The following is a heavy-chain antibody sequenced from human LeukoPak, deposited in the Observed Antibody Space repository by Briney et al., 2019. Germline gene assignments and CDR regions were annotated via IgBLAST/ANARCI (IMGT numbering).Heavy chain of an antibody. CDR2: MNPNSGNT. J-gene: IGHJ5*02. V-gene: IGHV1-8*01. D-gene: IGHD5-12*01. CDR3: ARMDRGYDNIRITWFDP. CDR1: GYTFTSHD. Sequence: GASVKVSCKASGYTFTSHDINWVRQATGQGLEWMGWMNPNSGNTGYAQKFQGRVTMTRDTSISTAYMELSSLTSEDTAMYYCARMDRGYDNIRITWFDPWGQGTLVTVSS.